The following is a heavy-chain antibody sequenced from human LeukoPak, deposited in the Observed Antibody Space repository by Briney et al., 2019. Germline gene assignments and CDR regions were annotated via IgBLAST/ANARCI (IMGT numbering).Heavy chain of an antibody. D-gene: IGHD3-22*01. CDR2: IYYSGST. Sequence: KPSETLSLTCTVSGGSISSSSYYWGWIRQPPGKGLEWIGSIYYSGSTYYNPSLKSQVTISVDTSKNQLSLKLSSVTAADTAVYYCAGAYYYDSSGSEDYFDYWGQGTLVTVSS. CDR3: AGAYYYDSSGSEDYFDY. CDR1: GGSISSSSYY. V-gene: IGHV4-39*01. J-gene: IGHJ4*02.